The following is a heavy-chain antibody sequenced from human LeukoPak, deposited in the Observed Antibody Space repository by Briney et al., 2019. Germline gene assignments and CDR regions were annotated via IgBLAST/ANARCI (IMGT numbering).Heavy chain of an antibody. D-gene: IGHD2-2*01. J-gene: IGHJ4*02. Sequence: SVKVSCKASGGTFSSYAISWVRQAPGQGLEWMGRIIPILGIANYAQKFQGRVTITADESTSTAYMELSSLRSEDTAVYYCARGPIVVPAATHFDYWGQGTLVTVPS. V-gene: IGHV1-69*04. CDR2: IIPILGIA. CDR1: GGTFSSYA. CDR3: ARGPIVVPAATHFDY.